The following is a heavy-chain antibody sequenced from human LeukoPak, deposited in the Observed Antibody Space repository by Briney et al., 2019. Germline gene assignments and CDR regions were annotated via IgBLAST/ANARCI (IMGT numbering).Heavy chain of an antibody. J-gene: IGHJ2*01. D-gene: IGHD1-1*01. Sequence: SETLSLTCTVSGGSISSDYWSWIRQPPGKGLEWIGYISHSGNTNNNPSLKSRVTISVDTSKNQFSLNLSSVTAADTAVYYCARAVGVGRGTNFALWGRGTLVTVSS. CDR2: ISHSGNT. CDR3: ARAVGVGRGTNFAL. V-gene: IGHV4-59*08. CDR1: GGSISSDY.